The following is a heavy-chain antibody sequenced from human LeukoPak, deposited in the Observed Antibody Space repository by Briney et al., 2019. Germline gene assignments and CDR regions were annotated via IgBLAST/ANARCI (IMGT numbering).Heavy chain of an antibody. CDR2: VYHSGST. J-gene: IGHJ4*02. CDR1: GASISSDY. D-gene: IGHD3-22*01. CDR3: ARAGNYYYSSGYYSHFDY. Sequence: SGPGLVKPTETLSLTCTVSGASISSDYWNWIRQPPGKGLEWIGHVYHSGSTNYNPSLKSRVTISVDTSKNQFSLKLSSVTAADTAVYYCARAGNYYYSSGYYSHFDYWGQGTLVTVSS. V-gene: IGHV4-59*01.